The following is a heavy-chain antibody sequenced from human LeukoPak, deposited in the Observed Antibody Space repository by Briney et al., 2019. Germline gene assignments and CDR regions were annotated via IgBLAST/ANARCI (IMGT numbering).Heavy chain of an antibody. CDR1: GYSISSGYY. V-gene: IGHV4-38-2*02. D-gene: IGHD5-24*01. Sequence: SETLSLTCTVSGYSISSGYYWGWIRQPPGKGLEWIGSIYHSGSTYYNPSLKSRVTISVDTSKNQFSLKLSSVTAADTAVYYCARVEGDGYNYVGYWGQGTLVTVSP. CDR2: IYHSGST. J-gene: IGHJ4*02. CDR3: ARVEGDGYNYVGY.